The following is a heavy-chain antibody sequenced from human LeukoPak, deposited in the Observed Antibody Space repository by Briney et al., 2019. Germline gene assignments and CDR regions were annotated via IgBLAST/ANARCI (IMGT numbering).Heavy chain of an antibody. D-gene: IGHD3-22*01. Sequence: GRSLRLSCAASGFTFSSNWMSWVRQAPGKGLEWVANIKEDGSEKYYVDSVKGRFTISRDNAKNSLYLQMNSLRAEDTAVYSCARDRHRYNYDSSGYPPYWGQGTLVTVSS. CDR3: ARDRHRYNYDSSGYPPY. CDR2: IKEDGSEK. V-gene: IGHV3-7*01. CDR1: GFTFSSNW. J-gene: IGHJ4*02.